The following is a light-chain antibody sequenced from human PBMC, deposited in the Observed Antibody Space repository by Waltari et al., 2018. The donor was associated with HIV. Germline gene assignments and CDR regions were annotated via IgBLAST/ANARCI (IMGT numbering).Light chain of an antibody. Sequence: QSVLTQPPSVSAAPGQKVTISCSGSTSNFGNDFVSWYQHLPGAAPKLLIYDNNKRPSGISDRFSGSKSDTSATLAITGLQTVDEAHYYCGTWDTRLNGGVFGGGTKLTVL. V-gene: IGLV1-51*01. CDR1: TSNFGNDF. J-gene: IGLJ3*02. CDR2: DNN. CDR3: GTWDTRLNGGV.